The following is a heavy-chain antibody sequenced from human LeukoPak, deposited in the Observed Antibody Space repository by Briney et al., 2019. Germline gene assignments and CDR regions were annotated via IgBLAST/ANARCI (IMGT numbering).Heavy chain of an antibody. J-gene: IGHJ3*02. Sequence: GASVKASCKASGDIITSYYMHRVRQATGQWLEWMGWMNPNSGNTGYAQKFQGRVTMTRSTSINTAYMELSSLRSEDTAMYYCARDSHVNAFDIWGQGTMVTVSS. CDR1: GDIITSYY. CDR2: MNPNSGNT. CDR3: ARDSHVNAFDI. D-gene: IGHD1-26*01. V-gene: IGHV1-8*02.